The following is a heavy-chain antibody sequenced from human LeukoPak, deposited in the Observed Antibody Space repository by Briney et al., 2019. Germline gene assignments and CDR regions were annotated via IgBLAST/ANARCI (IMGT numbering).Heavy chain of an antibody. CDR3: ARGPVRDDGLTGISYYFGLDV. D-gene: IGHD2-21*02. V-gene: IGHV4-34*01. J-gene: IGHJ6*02. CDR1: GGSFTDYY. CDR2: IHHRAGA. Sequence: PSETLSLTCAIYGGSFTDYYWSWIRHLPGKGLEWIGEIHHRAGANYNPSLWGRVTISADTSKNRFSLHLTSVTAADTATFYCARGPVRDDGLTGISYYFGLDVWGHGTTVTVFS.